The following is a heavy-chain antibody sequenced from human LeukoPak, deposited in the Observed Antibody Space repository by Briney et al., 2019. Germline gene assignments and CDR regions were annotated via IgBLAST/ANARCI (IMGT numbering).Heavy chain of an antibody. CDR2: INHSGST. CDR1: GGSFSGYY. Sequence: SSETLSLTCAVYGGSFSGYYWSWIRQPPGKGLEWIGEINHSGSTNYNPSLKSRVTISVDTSKNQFSLKLSSVAAADTAVYYCARTYRYTYYYGSGRSDYNYYGMDVWGQGTTVTVSS. J-gene: IGHJ6*02. V-gene: IGHV4-34*01. CDR3: ARTYRYTYYYGSGRSDYNYYGMDV. D-gene: IGHD3-10*01.